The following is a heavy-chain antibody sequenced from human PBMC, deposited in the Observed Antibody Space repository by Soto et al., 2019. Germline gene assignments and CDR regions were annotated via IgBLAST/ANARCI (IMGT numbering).Heavy chain of an antibody. CDR2: ISSGGSTI. Sequence: GSSLRLSCAASVLTFSSYEMNWVRQAPGKGLEWVSYISSGGSTIYYADSVKVRFTIYRDNAKNSLYLQMNSLRAEDPAVYYCARDFTDGDYTQLGFDYWGQGSLDTVSS. D-gene: IGHD4-17*01. CDR1: VLTFSSYE. V-gene: IGHV3-48*03. J-gene: IGHJ4*02. CDR3: ARDFTDGDYTQLGFDY.